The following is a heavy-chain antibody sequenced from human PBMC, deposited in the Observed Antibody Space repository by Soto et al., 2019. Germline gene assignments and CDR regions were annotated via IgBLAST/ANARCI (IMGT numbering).Heavy chain of an antibody. D-gene: IGHD3-16*01. V-gene: IGHV3-11*06. CDR1: GFTFSDYY. Sequence: QVQLVESGGGLVKPGGSLRLSCAASGFTFSDYYMSWIRQAPGKGLEWVSYISSSSSYTNYADSVKGRFTISRDNAKNSLYLQMNSLRAEDTAVYYCVRDLRRSYYDYVWGSPTLFYWGQGTLVTVSS. J-gene: IGHJ4*02. CDR2: ISSSSSYT. CDR3: VRDLRRSYYDYVWGSPTLFY.